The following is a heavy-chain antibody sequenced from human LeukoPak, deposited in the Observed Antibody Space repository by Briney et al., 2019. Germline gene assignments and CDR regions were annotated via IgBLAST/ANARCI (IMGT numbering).Heavy chain of an antibody. CDR3: VEDRPCETCMPMDA. CDR2: LGRSGEYK. CDR1: GFRFTDYS. V-gene: IGHV3-23*01. Sequence: GGSLRLSCAASGFRFTDYSMSWVRQAPGKGLEWVAGLGRSGEYKYYADSVKGRFTISRDNSKDTVSLQMNSLRAEDSAIYFCVEDRPCETCMPMDAWGQGTTVTVSS. D-gene: IGHD2-2*01. J-gene: IGHJ6*02.